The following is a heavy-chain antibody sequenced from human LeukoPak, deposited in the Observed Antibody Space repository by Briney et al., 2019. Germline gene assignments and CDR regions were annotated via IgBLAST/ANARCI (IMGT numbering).Heavy chain of an antibody. CDR3: AKEYKAMVRGVIRSPLDY. J-gene: IGHJ4*02. V-gene: IGHV3-30*18. CDR2: IPYDGSNK. D-gene: IGHD3-10*01. Sequence: GGSLRLSCAASGFTFSSYGMHWVRQAPGKGLEWVAVIPYDGSNKYYADSVKGRFTTSRDNSKNTLYLQMNSLRAEDTAVYYCAKEYKAMVRGVIRSPLDYWGQGTLVTVSS. CDR1: GFTFSSYG.